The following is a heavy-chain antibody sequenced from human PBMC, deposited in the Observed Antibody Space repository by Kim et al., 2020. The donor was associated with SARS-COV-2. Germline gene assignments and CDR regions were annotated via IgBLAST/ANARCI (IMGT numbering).Heavy chain of an antibody. D-gene: IGHD6-19*01. CDR2: IDHSGST. V-gene: IGHV4-4*02. J-gene: IGHJ5*02. Sequence: SIRSSNWWSWVRQPPGKGLEWIGEIDHSGSTNYNSSLKSRLTIEVDKAKNQFSLKLRSVTAADTAVYYCARGVSSAWTLRDYYDPWGQGTLAT. CDR1: SIRSSNW. CDR3: ARGVSSAWTLRDYYDP.